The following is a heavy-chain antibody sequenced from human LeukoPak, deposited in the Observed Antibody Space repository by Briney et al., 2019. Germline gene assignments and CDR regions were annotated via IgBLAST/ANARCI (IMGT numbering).Heavy chain of an antibody. CDR3: ATESLGGTNYYYYYMDV. Sequence: SVKVSCKASGGTFSSYAISWVRQAPGQGLEWMGGIIPIFGTANYAQKFQGRVTITTDESTSTAYMELSSLRSEDTAVYYCATESLGGTNYYYYYMDVRGKGTTVTVSS. J-gene: IGHJ6*03. D-gene: IGHD3-16*01. CDR2: IIPIFGTA. V-gene: IGHV1-69*05. CDR1: GGTFSSYA.